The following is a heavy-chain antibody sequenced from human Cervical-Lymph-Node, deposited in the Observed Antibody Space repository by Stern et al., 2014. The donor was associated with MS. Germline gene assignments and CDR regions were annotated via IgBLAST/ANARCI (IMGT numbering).Heavy chain of an antibody. CDR1: GFSFSPYA. CDR3: ASAYSSSHYYFDY. Sequence: VQLVESGGGVVQPGRSLRLSCAASGFSFSPYAMHWVRQAPGQGLEWVALVWYDERNPSYADSVTGRFTISRDNFKNTLYLQMNSLRAEDTAVYYCASAYSSSHYYFDYWGQGTLVTVSS. V-gene: IGHV3-33*01. CDR2: VWYDERNP. J-gene: IGHJ4*02. D-gene: IGHD6-13*01.